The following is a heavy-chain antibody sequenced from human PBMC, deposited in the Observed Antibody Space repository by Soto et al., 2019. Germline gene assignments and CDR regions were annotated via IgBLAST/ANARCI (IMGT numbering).Heavy chain of an antibody. J-gene: IGHJ4*02. Sequence: GGSLRLSCAASGFTFSSYAMSWVRQAPGKGLEWVSAISGSGGSTYYADSVKGRFTISRDNSKNTLYLQMNSLRAEDTAVYYCAKDLLWFGELLYYFDYWGQGTLVTVSS. CDR2: ISGSGGST. CDR3: AKDLLWFGELLYYFDY. CDR1: GFTFSSYA. V-gene: IGHV3-23*01. D-gene: IGHD3-10*01.